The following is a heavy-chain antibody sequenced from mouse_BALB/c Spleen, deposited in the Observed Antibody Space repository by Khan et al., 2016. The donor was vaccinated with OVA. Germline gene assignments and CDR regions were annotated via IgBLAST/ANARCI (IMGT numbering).Heavy chain of an antibody. CDR1: GYTFTNYG. CDR2: INTYTGEP. V-gene: IGHV9-3-1*01. J-gene: IGHJ4*01. Sequence: QIQLVQSGPELKKPGETVKISCKASGYTFTNYGMNWVKQAPGKGLKWMGWINTYTGEPTYADDFKGRFAFSLETSSSTAYLQINNLKDEDTATYFCGRPPCISYVMAYWGQGTSVTVSS. D-gene: IGHD6-1*01. CDR3: GRPPCISYVMAY.